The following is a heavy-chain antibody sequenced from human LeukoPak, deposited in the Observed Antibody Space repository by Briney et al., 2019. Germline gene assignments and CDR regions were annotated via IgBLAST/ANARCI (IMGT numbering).Heavy chain of an antibody. CDR2: INAGNGNT. Sequence: ASVKVSCKASGYTFTSYAMHWVRQAPGQGLEWMGWINAGNGNTKYSQKFQGRVTITRDTSASTAYMELSSLRSEDTAVYYCARDSFVYSYGLDYWGQGTLVTVSS. CDR1: GYTFTSYA. V-gene: IGHV1-3*01. D-gene: IGHD5-18*01. CDR3: ARDSFVYSYGLDY. J-gene: IGHJ4*02.